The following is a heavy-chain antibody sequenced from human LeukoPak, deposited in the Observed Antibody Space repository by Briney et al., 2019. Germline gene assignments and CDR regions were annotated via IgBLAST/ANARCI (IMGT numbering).Heavy chain of an antibody. V-gene: IGHV4-34*01. D-gene: IGHD6-6*01. Sequence: PSETLSLTCAVYGGSFSGYYWSWIRQPPGKGLEWIGEINHSGSTNYNPSLKSRVTISVDTSKNQFSLELSSVTAADTAVYYCARGGAIAAQRPPSRNYFDYWGQGTLVTVSS. CDR1: GGSFSGYY. CDR3: ARGGAIAAQRPPSRNYFDY. J-gene: IGHJ4*02. CDR2: INHSGST.